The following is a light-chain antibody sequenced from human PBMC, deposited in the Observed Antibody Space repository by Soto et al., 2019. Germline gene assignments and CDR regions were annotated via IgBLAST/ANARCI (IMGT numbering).Light chain of an antibody. CDR1: SSDVGGYNY. J-gene: IGLJ1*01. Sequence: QSALTQPASVSGSPGQSITISCTGTSSDVGGYNYVSWYQQHPGKAPKVMIYDVSNRPSGVSNRFSGSKSGNTASLTISGVQAEDEADYYCSSYASSSPYVFGTGTKLTVL. CDR2: DVS. CDR3: SSYASSSPYV. V-gene: IGLV2-14*01.